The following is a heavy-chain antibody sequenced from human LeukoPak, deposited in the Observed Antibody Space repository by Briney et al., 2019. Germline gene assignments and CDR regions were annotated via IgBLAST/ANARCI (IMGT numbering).Heavy chain of an antibody. J-gene: IGHJ4*02. Sequence: SGGSLRLSCAASGFTFSSYSMNWVRQAPGKGLEWVSYISSSSSTRYYADSVKGRFTISRDNAKNSLYMQMNSLRAEDTAVYYCARAGSGTDYWGQGTLVTVSS. CDR2: ISSSSSTR. V-gene: IGHV3-48*01. CDR1: GFTFSSYS. CDR3: ARAGSGTDY. D-gene: IGHD1-26*01.